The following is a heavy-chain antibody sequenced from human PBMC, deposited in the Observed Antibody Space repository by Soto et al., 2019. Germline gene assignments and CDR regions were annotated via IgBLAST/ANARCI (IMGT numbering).Heavy chain of an antibody. CDR3: ARDTMDTAMVGYYYYGMDV. CDR2: ISAYNGNT. D-gene: IGHD5-18*01. J-gene: IGHJ6*02. CDR1: GYTFTSYG. Sequence: GASVKVSCKASGYTFTSYGISWVRQAPGQGLEWMGWISAYNGNTNYAQKLQGRVTMTTDTSTSTAYMELRSLRSDDTAVYYCARDTMDTAMVGYYYYGMDVWGQGTTVTVSS. V-gene: IGHV1-18*01.